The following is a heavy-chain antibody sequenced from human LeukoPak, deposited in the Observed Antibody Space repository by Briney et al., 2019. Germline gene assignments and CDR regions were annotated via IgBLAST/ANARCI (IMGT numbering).Heavy chain of an antibody. J-gene: IGHJ5*02. D-gene: IGHD6-13*01. V-gene: IGHV1-18*01. CDR3: ARARQQLVWANWFDP. CDR2: ISAYNGKT. Sequence: ASVKVSCKASGYTFSSYGISWVRQAPGQGLEWMRWISAYNGKTKYAQKLLGRVTMTTETSTSTAYMELRSLRSDDTAVYYCARARQQLVWANWFDPWGQGTLVTVSS. CDR1: GYTFSSYG.